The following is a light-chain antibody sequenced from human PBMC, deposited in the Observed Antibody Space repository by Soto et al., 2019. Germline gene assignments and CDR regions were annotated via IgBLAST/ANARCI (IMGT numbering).Light chain of an antibody. J-gene: IGKJ1*01. V-gene: IGKV1-5*03. Sequence: QMPQSPSTLPASVGDRVIITCRASQSSSDWLAWYQQKPGRAPKLLIYKASSLENGVPSRFSSIGSGTEFPLTISSLPPDDIATYSWQQYRFYWAFGPGNKVELK. CDR2: KAS. CDR1: QSSSDW. CDR3: QQYRFYWA.